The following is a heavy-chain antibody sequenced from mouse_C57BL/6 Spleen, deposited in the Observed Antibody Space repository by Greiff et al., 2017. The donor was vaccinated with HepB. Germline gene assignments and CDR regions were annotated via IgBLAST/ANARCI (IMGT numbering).Heavy chain of an antibody. CDR1: GFTFSDYG. D-gene: IGHD1-1*01. V-gene: IGHV5-17*01. CDR3: ARDHYYCSSFYFDY. J-gene: IGHJ4*01. Sequence: EVMLVESGGGLVKPGGSLKLSCAASGFTFSDYGMHWVRQAPEKGLEWVAYISSGSSTIYYADTVKGRFTISRDNAKNTLFLQMTSLRSEDTAMYYCARDHYYCSSFYFDYWGQGTSVTVSS. CDR2: ISSGSSTI.